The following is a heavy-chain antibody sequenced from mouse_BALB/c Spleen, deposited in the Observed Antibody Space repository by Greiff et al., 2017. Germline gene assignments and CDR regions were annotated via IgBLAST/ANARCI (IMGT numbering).Heavy chain of an antibody. D-gene: IGHD2-3*01. Sequence: DVHLVESGGGLVQPGGSRKLSCAASGFTFSSFGMHWVRQAPEKGLEWVAYISSGSSTIYYADTVKGRFTISRDNPKNTLFLQMTSLRSEDTAMYYCARYYDGYYIDYWGQGTTLTVSS. J-gene: IGHJ2*01. CDR2: ISSGSSTI. CDR3: ARYYDGYYIDY. V-gene: IGHV5-17*02. CDR1: GFTFSSFG.